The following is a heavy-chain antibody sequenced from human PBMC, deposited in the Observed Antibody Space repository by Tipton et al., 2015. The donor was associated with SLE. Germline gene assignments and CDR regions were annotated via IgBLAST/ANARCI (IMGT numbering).Heavy chain of an antibody. CDR3: AGKRGYKHLFDD. Sequence: TLSLTCTVSAVSISSYYWSWIRQPPGRGLEWIGYIYTSGSTNHNPSLKSRVTISVDKSKNQFSLKLTSVTAAATAVYYCAGKRGYKHLFDDWGPGTLVTVSS. CDR1: AVSISSYY. CDR2: IYTSGST. J-gene: IGHJ4*02. V-gene: IGHV4-4*08. D-gene: IGHD5-24*01.